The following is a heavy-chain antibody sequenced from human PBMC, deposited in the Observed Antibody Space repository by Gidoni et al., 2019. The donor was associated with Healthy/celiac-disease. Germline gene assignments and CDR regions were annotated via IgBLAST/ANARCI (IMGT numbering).Heavy chain of an antibody. CDR1: GFTFSSYW. Sequence: EVQLVESGGGLVQPGGSLRLSCAASGFTFSSYWMSWVRQAPGKGLEWVANIKQDGSEKYYVDSVKGRFTISRDNAKNSLYLQMNSLRAEDTAVYYCARDGLDYDSSGYYYYWGQGTLVTVSS. D-gene: IGHD3-22*01. CDR3: ARDGLDYDSSGYYYY. J-gene: IGHJ4*02. CDR2: IKQDGSEK. V-gene: IGHV3-7*03.